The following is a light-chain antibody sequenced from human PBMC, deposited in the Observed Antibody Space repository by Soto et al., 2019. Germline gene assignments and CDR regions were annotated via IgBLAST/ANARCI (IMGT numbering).Light chain of an antibody. V-gene: IGKV3-20*01. CDR3: QQYSNSPPEFT. CDR1: QSVSSNY. J-gene: IGKJ3*01. Sequence: EIVLTQSPGTLSVSPGERVTLSCRASQSVSSNYLAWYQQRPGQAPRLLIFGASYMATGIPDRFSGSGSGTDFTLTISRLEPEDFAVYYCQQYSNSPPEFTFGPGTKVDTK. CDR2: GAS.